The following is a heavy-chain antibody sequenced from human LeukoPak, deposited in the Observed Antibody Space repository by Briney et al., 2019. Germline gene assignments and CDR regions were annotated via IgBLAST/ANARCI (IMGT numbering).Heavy chain of an antibody. D-gene: IGHD1-7*01. J-gene: IGHJ4*02. CDR1: GFDFSSNW. CDR2: IKGDGIST. Sequence: GGSLRLSCAASGFDFSSNWMHWVRHAPGQGLVWVSRIKGDGISTNYADSVKGRFTISRDNAKNTLFLQMNSLRAEDTAVYYCTRDKNYSFDYWGQGILSPSLQ. CDR3: TRDKNYSFDY. V-gene: IGHV3-74*01.